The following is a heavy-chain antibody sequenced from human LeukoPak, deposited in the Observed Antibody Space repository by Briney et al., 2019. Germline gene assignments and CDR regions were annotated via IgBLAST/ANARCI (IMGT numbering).Heavy chain of an antibody. CDR2: IRYDGGTT. Sequence: GGSLRLSCEASGFTFTTYGMHWVRQAPGKGLEWVAYIRYDGGTTFYGGSVKGRFTISRDNSKNTLYLQLNSLRPEDTAVYYCARTAAIERVDYWGQGTLVTVSS. D-gene: IGHD5-24*01. V-gene: IGHV3-30*02. CDR1: GFTFTTYG. J-gene: IGHJ4*02. CDR3: ARTAAIERVDY.